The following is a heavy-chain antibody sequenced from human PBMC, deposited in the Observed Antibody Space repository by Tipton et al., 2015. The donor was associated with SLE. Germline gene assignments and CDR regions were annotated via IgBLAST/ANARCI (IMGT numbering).Heavy chain of an antibody. V-gene: IGHV4-38-2*01. Sequence: LRLSCAVSGYSISSGYYWGWIRQPPGKGLEWIASVYHGGNTYYNPSLKSRVTISIDTSKHRFSLQLSSVTAADTAMYYCARGGDITILLRGWFDPWG. CDR2: VYHGGNT. CDR3: ARGGDITILLRGWFDP. D-gene: IGHD3-3*01. J-gene: IGHJ5*02. CDR1: GYSISSGYY.